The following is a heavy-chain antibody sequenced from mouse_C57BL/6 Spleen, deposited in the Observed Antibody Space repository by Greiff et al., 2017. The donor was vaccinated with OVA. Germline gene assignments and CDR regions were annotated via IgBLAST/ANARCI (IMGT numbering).Heavy chain of an antibody. V-gene: IGHV5-4*01. CDR3: AREGYYGSLDY. Sequence: EVKVEESGGGLVKPGGSLKLSCAASGFTFSSYAMSWVRQTPEKRLEWVATISDGGSYTYYPDNVKGRFTISRDNAKNNLYLQMSHLKSEDTAMYYCAREGYYGSLDYWGQGTSVTVSS. D-gene: IGHD1-1*01. CDR2: ISDGGSYT. CDR1: GFTFSSYA. J-gene: IGHJ4*01.